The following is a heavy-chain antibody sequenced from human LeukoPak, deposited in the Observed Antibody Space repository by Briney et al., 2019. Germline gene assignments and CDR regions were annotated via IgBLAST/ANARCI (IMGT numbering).Heavy chain of an antibody. CDR1: GGSFSSGSYY. CDR3: ARWNYYDSSGYSY. J-gene: IGHJ4*02. CDR2: IYYSGST. V-gene: IGHV4-61*01. D-gene: IGHD3-22*01. Sequence: SETLSLTCTVSGGSFSSGSYYWSWIRQPPGKGLEWIGYIYYSGSTNYNPSLKSRVTISVDTSKNQFSLKLSSVTAADTAVYYCARWNYYDSSGYSYWGQGALVTVCS.